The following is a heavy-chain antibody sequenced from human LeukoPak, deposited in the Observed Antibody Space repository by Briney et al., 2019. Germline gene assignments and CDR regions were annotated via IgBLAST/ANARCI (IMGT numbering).Heavy chain of an antibody. D-gene: IGHD3-10*01. Sequence: GGSLRLSCAASGFTFSSYSMNWVRQAPGKGLEWVSYISSSSSTIYYADSVKGRFTISRDNAKNSLYLQMNSLRAEDTALYYCAKDIVRGVIFDGMDVWGQGTTVTVSS. CDR2: ISSSSSTI. CDR3: AKDIVRGVIFDGMDV. CDR1: GFTFSSYS. V-gene: IGHV3-48*04. J-gene: IGHJ6*02.